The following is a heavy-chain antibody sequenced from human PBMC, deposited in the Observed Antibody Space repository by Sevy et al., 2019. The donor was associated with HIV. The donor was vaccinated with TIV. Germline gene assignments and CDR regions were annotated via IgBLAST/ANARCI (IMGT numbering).Heavy chain of an antibody. D-gene: IGHD3-22*01. CDR2: IYPDDSDT. CDR1: GYSFTSHW. Sequence: GESLKISCKGSGYSFTSHWIGWVRHMPGKGLEWMGVIYPDDSDTRYSPSFEGQVTFSADKSISTAYLQWSSLKASDTAMYYCATSRSGYFDSSGYYIYWGQGTLVTVSS. CDR3: ATSRSGYFDSSGYYIY. V-gene: IGHV5-51*01. J-gene: IGHJ4*02.